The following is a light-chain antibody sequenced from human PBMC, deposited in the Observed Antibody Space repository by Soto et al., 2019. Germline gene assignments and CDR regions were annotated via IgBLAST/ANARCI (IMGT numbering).Light chain of an antibody. V-gene: IGLV2-11*01. CDR3: QSYDSRLSAYV. J-gene: IGLJ1*01. CDR2: DVT. CDR1: SSDIGTYDY. Sequence: QSALTQPRSVSGSPGQSVTISCTGSSSDIGTYDYVSWYQQHPGKAPKLMIYDVTKRPSGVPDRFSGSKSGNTASLTISGLQAEDEAEYYCQSYDSRLSAYVFGSGTKVTVL.